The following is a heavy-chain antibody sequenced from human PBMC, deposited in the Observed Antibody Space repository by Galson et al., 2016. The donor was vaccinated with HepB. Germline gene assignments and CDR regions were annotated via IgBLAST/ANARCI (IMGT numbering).Heavy chain of an antibody. J-gene: IGHJ6*02. CDR1: GYTFNVYY. CDR3: ARGLGGARRSLGGTDV. CDR2: INPNSGAT. D-gene: IGHD3-10*01. Sequence: SVKVSCKASGYTFNVYYVHWVRQAPGQGPEWMGWINPNSGATNYAQNFQGRVTMTRDTSITTASMELSGLRSDDTAVYYCARGLGGARRSLGGTDVWGQGTTVIVSS. V-gene: IGHV1-2*02.